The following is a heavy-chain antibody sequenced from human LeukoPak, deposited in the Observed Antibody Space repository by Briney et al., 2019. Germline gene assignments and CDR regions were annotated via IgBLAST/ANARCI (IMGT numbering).Heavy chain of an antibody. CDR1: RFTFSTYA. J-gene: IGHJ4*02. D-gene: IGHD3-22*01. V-gene: IGHV3-30*04. Sequence: GGSLRLSCAASRFTFSTYAMHWVRQAPGKGLEWVAVISYDGANKNHADSVKGRFTISRDNSKNTLYLQMNSLRAEDTAVYYCTRGPGYHDSSYLDYWGQGTLVTVSS. CDR2: ISYDGANK. CDR3: TRGPGYHDSSYLDY.